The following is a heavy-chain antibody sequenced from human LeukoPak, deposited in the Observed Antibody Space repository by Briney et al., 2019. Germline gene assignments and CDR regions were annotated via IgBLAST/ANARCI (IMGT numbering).Heavy chain of an antibody. Sequence: ASVKVSCKASGYTFTGYFMHWVRQAPGQGLEWMGWINPNTGATNYAQKFQGRVTMTWDTSISTAYMEVSRLTSDDTAMFYCARDPPGTTAFDLWGQGTMVTVSS. V-gene: IGHV1-2*02. CDR2: INPNTGAT. D-gene: IGHD1-1*01. CDR3: ARDPPGTTAFDL. CDR1: GYTFTGYF. J-gene: IGHJ3*01.